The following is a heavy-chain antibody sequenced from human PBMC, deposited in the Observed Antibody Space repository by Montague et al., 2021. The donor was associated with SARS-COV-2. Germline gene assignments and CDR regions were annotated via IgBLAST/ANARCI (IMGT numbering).Heavy chain of an antibody. CDR3: ARGSGWMGNAFDI. CDR1: GGSISSNY. CDR2: IYNSGVT. D-gene: IGHD6-19*01. J-gene: IGHJ3*02. Sequence: SETLSLTCTVSGGSISSNYWRWIRQPPRTGLEWIGHIYNSGVTNYNHTXRSRVTISVDTSKYQFSLTLSSVTAADTAVYYCARGSGWMGNAFDIWGQGTMVTVSS. V-gene: IGHV4-59*01.